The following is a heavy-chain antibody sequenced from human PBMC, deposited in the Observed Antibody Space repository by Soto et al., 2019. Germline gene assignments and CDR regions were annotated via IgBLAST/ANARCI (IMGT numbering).Heavy chain of an antibody. V-gene: IGHV1-46*01. CDR2: IYPSGGNT. Sequence: QVQLVQSGAEVKNPGASVKISCTASGYNFINNYIYWVRQAPGQGLEYMGIIYPSGGNTKYAQKFQDRVTMPRDTSTNTVYLELTSLRFDDTAIYYCAKEGAEWGQGTRVTVSS. CDR3: AKEGAE. J-gene: IGHJ4*02. CDR1: GYNFINNY.